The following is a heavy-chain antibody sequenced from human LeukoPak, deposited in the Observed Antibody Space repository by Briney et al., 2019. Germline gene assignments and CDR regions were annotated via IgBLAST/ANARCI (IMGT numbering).Heavy chain of an antibody. CDR3: ARFGHGGYGSGSYKYFDY. CDR2: IYYSGST. Sequence: SQTLSLTCTVSGGSISSGDYYWSWIRQPPGKGLEWIGYIYYSGSTYYNPSLKSRVTISVDTSKNQFSLKLSSVTAADTAVYYCARFGHGGYGSGSYKYFDYWGQGTLVTVSS. V-gene: IGHV4-30-4*01. CDR1: GGSISSGDYY. J-gene: IGHJ4*02. D-gene: IGHD3-10*01.